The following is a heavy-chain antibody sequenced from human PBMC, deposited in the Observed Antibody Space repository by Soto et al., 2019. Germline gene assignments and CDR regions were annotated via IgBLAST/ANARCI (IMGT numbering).Heavy chain of an antibody. Sequence: SETLSLTCTVAGASISDYFWTWIRQPPGKGLEWIGYFYYGEATNKKSSLNSRFTVSVDTSKSQFSLKVTSVTTADTAVYYCARGTYCGSDCYWTLDYWGQGRMVTVSS. CDR1: GASISDYF. D-gene: IGHD2-21*02. V-gene: IGHV4-59*01. CDR2: FYYGEAT. CDR3: ARGTYCGSDCYWTLDY. J-gene: IGHJ4*02.